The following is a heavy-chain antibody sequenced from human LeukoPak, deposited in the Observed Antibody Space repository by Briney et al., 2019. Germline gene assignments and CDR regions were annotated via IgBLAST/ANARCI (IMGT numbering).Heavy chain of an antibody. V-gene: IGHV3-48*03. Sequence: GGSLRLSCAASGFTFSSYEMNWVRQAPGKGLEWVSYISSSGSTRYYADSVKGRFTISRDNAKNSLYLQMNSPRAEDTAVYYCARTIVVVPAAMNYYYYYYMDVWGKGTTVTVSS. CDR1: GFTFSSYE. J-gene: IGHJ6*03. D-gene: IGHD2-2*01. CDR3: ARTIVVVPAAMNYYYYYYMDV. CDR2: ISSSGSTR.